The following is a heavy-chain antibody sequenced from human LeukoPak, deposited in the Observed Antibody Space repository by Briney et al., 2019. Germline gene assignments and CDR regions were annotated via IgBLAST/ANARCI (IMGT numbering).Heavy chain of an antibody. CDR1: GYTFATYG. Sequence: ASVKVPCKASGYTFATYGVTWVRQAPGQGLEWMGWINNDNGNTDYAQKVQGRVSLTTDTSTSTAYMELRSLRSDDTAVYYCARDRGGTYWLDFWGQGTLVTVSS. J-gene: IGHJ5*01. CDR3: ARDRGGTYWLDF. D-gene: IGHD2-15*01. V-gene: IGHV1-18*01. CDR2: INNDNGNT.